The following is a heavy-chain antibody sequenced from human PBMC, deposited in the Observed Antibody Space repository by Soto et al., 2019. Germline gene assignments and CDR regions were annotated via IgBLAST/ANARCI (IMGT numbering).Heavy chain of an antibody. J-gene: IGHJ4*02. V-gene: IGHV2-26*01. CDR2: IFSNDKK. CDR3: ARNYYDSSGYYGNFDY. D-gene: IGHD3-22*01. Sequence: QVTLKESGPVLVKPTETLTLTCTVSGFSLSNARMGVSWIRQPPGKALEWLAHIFSNDKKSYSTSLKSRLTNCKDTSKSQVVLTMTNMDPVNTATYYCARNYYDSSGYYGNFDYWGQGTLVTVSS. CDR1: GFSLSNARMG.